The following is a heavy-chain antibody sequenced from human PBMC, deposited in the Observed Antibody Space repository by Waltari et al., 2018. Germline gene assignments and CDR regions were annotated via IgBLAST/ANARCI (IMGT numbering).Heavy chain of an antibody. CDR1: GGSFSGYY. D-gene: IGHD3-22*01. V-gene: IGHV4-34*01. Sequence: QVQLQQWGAGLLKPSETLSLTCAVYGGSFSGYYWSWIRQPPGKGVEWYGESKNNGSANHNPFPKSRDTITRNTYKDQCSLKAGSGAAADTAGYYCGRSNPKFFYYGSSGFPYWGQGTLVTVSS. CDR3: GRSNPKFFYYGSSGFPY. CDR2: SKNNGSA. J-gene: IGHJ4*02.